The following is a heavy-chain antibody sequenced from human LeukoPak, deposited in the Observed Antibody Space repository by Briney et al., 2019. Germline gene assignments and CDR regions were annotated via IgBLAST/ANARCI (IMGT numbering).Heavy chain of an antibody. V-gene: IGHV3-66*01. J-gene: IGHJ6*02. CDR2: IYSVGNT. CDR1: TFTVSSNY. CDR3: ARVFNIAAEDGYGMDV. Sequence: GGSLRLSCASSTFTVSSNYMSWVRQAPGKGLEWVSIIYSVGNTYYADSVKGRFTISRDNSKNTLYLHMNSLRVEDTAVYYCARVFNIAAEDGYGMDVWGQGTTVTVSS. D-gene: IGHD6-13*01.